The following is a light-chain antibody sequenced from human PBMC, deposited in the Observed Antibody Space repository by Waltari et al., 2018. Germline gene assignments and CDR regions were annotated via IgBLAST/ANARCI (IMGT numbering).Light chain of an antibody. Sequence: DIVLTQSPGTLSLSQGERATLSCRASESISKYLAWYQQRPGQAPRLLIYAASNRATGVPDRFSGSGSGTDFSLTISRLEPEDFAVYYCQMYVRLPVTFGQGTKVEIK. CDR1: ESISKY. CDR2: AAS. J-gene: IGKJ1*01. V-gene: IGKV3-20*01. CDR3: QMYVRLPVT.